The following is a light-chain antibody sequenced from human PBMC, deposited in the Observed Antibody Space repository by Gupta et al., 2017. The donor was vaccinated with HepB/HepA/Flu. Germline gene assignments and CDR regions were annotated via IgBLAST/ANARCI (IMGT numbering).Light chain of an antibody. CDR2: DVS. V-gene: IGLV2-11*01. Sequence: QSALTQPRSVSGSPGQSVTISCTGTSSDVGGYNYVSWYQQHPGKAPKLMIFDVSKRPSGVPDRFSGSKSGNTASLTISGLLPEDEADYYCCSYVGSFTPLYVCGTGTKVTVL. J-gene: IGLJ1*01. CDR3: CSYVGSFTPLYV. CDR1: SSDVGGYNY.